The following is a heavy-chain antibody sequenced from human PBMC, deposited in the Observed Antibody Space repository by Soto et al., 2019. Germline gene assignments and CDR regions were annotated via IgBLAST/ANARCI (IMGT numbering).Heavy chain of an antibody. D-gene: IGHD1-20*01. J-gene: IGHJ5*02. CDR2: SYYSGTS. V-gene: IGHV4-39*01. CDR1: GSSIRVQSYY. Sequence: SETLSLTCTVSGSSIRVQSYYWTWIRQTPWKGLEWVGSSYYSGTSYFNPALKGRVTISVDTSTNQFSLRLTSVTAADTSVYYCTRRYNWNDYYFDPWGQGTLVTVYS. CDR3: TRRYNWNDYYFDP.